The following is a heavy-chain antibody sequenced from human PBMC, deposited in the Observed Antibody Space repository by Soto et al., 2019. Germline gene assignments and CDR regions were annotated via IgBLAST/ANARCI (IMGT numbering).Heavy chain of an antibody. D-gene: IGHD3-10*01. CDR3: ARGAISLITMVRGVIPPHFDP. CDR1: GFTFSSYG. V-gene: IGHV3-33*01. CDR2: IWYDGSNK. J-gene: IGHJ5*02. Sequence: GGSLRLSCAASGFTFSSYGMHWVRQAPGKGLEWVAVIWYDGSNKYYADSVKGRFTISRDNSKNTLYLQMNSLRAEDTAVYYCARGAISLITMVRGVIPPHFDPWGQGTLVTVSS.